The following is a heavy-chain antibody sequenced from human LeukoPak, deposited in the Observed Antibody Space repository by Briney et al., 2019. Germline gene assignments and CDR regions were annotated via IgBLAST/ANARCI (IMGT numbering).Heavy chain of an antibody. CDR2: IYGSGGTG. V-gene: IGHV3-23*01. D-gene: IGHD5-18*01. CDR1: GFTFTNYA. J-gene: IGHJ5*02. Sequence: PGGSLRLSCAASGFTFTNYAMSWVRQAPGKGLEWVSGIYGSGGTGYYADSVKGRFTISRDNSKNTLYLQMNSLRAEDTAVYYCGKDNSYGYVLWFDPWGQGTLVTVSS. CDR3: GKDNSYGYVLWFDP.